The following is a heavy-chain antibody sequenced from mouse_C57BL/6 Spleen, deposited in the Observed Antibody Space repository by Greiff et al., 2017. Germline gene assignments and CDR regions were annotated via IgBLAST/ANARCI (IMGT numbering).Heavy chain of an antibody. CDR2: ISSGGSYT. Sequence: EVKVVESGGDLVKPGGSLKLSCAASGFTFSSYGMSWVRQTPDNRLEWVATISSGGSYTYYPDSVKGRFTISRDNAKNTLYLQMSSLKSEDTAMYYCARQRDWDGFDYWGQGTTLTVSS. V-gene: IGHV5-6*01. CDR3: ARQRDWDGFDY. J-gene: IGHJ2*01. CDR1: GFTFSSYG. D-gene: IGHD4-1*01.